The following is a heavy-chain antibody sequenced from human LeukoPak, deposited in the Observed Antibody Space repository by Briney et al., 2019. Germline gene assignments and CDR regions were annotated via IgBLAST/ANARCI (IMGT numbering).Heavy chain of an antibody. Sequence: GGSLRLSCAASGFTFSSYAMSWVRQAPGKGLEWVSAISGSGGSTYYADSVKGRFTISRYNSKNTLYLQMNSLRAEDTAVYYCANAPSSGSYPFDIWGQGTMVTVSS. CDR1: GFTFSSYA. V-gene: IGHV3-23*01. D-gene: IGHD1-26*01. J-gene: IGHJ3*02. CDR2: ISGSGGST. CDR3: ANAPSSGSYPFDI.